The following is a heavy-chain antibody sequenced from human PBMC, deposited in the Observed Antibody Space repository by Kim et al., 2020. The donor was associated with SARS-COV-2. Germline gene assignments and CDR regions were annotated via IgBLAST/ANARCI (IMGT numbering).Heavy chain of an antibody. CDR2: ISSSSSYI. J-gene: IGHJ6*02. CDR1: GFTFSSYS. Sequence: GGSLRLSCAASGFTFSSYSMNWVRQAPGKGLEWVSSISSSSSYIYYADSVKGRFTISRDNAKNSLYLQMNSLRAEDTAVYYCARPSRLGGNYDFWSGRNYGMDVWGQGTTVTVSS. D-gene: IGHD3-3*01. V-gene: IGHV3-21*01. CDR3: ARPSRLGGNYDFWSGRNYGMDV.